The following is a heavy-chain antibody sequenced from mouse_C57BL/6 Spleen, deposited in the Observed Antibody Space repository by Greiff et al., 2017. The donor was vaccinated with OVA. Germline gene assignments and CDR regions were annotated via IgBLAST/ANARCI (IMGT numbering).Heavy chain of an antibody. Sequence: VKLMESGPGLVAPSQSLSITCTVSGFSLTSYGVHWVRQPPGKGLEWLVVIWRDGSTTYNSALNSNLSTSKDNSKSHVFLKMNSLQTDDTAMYYCARHAYYSNGWYFDVWGTGTTVTVSS. V-gene: IGHV2-6-1*01. CDR3: ARHAYYSNGWYFDV. CDR1: GFSLTSYG. CDR2: IWRDGST. D-gene: IGHD2-5*01. J-gene: IGHJ1*03.